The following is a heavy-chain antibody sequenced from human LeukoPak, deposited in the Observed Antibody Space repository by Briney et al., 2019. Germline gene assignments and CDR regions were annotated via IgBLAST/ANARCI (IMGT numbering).Heavy chain of an antibody. D-gene: IGHD5/OR15-5a*01. CDR1: GFAFSNAW. V-gene: IGHV3-15*01. CDR2: IKTKSDGGTT. CDR3: TTDWAHGVYDPLDY. J-gene: IGHJ4*02. Sequence: GGSLRLSRTASGFAFSNAWMNWVRQAPGKGLEWLGRIKTKSDGGTTDYVAPVKGRFTFSRDDSTNTLYLQMNRLLSEDTAMYYCTTDWAHGVYDPLDYWGQGTLVTVSS.